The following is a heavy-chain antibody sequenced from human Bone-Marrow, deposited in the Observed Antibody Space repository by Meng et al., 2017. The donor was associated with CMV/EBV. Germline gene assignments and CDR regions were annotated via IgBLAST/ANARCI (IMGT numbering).Heavy chain of an antibody. J-gene: IGHJ4*02. CDR1: GFTFSSYS. CDR2: ISSSSSYI. Sequence: GESLKISCAASGFTFSSYSMNWVRPAPGKGLEWVSSISSSSSYIYYADSVKGRFTISRDNAKNSLYLQMNSLRAEDTAVYYCARSTYSSSWRGDYWGQGTLVTVSS. D-gene: IGHD6-13*01. CDR3: ARSTYSSSWRGDY. V-gene: IGHV3-21*01.